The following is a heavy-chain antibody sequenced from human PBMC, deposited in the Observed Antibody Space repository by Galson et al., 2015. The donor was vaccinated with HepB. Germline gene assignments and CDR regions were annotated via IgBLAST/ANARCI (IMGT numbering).Heavy chain of an antibody. V-gene: IGHV3-7*03. J-gene: IGHJ4*02. Sequence: SLRLSCAASGFAFISYSMAWVRQAPGKGPEWVADIKGDGSEKFYAGSVKGRFTISRDNVKTSLYLQMNSLRAEDTAVYYCARVGSGASSDYWGQGTLVTVSS. CDR3: ARVGSGASSDY. CDR2: IKGDGSEK. D-gene: IGHD1-26*01. CDR1: GFAFISYS.